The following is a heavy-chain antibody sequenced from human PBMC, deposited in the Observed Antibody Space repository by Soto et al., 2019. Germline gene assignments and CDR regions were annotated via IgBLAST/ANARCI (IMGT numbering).Heavy chain of an antibody. D-gene: IGHD3-9*01. Sequence: GGSLRLSCAASGFTFDDYAMHWVRQAPGKGLEWVSGISWNSGSIGYADSVKGRFTISRDNAKNSLYLQMNSLRAEDTALYYCAKGTYDILTGYYFSWGQGTLVTVSS. CDR1: GFTFDDYA. V-gene: IGHV3-9*01. CDR2: ISWNSGSI. CDR3: AKGTYDILTGYYFS. J-gene: IGHJ4*02.